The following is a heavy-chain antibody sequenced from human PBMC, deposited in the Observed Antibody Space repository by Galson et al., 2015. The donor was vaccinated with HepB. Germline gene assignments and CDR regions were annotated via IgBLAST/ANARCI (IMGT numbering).Heavy chain of an antibody. Sequence: QSGAEVKKPGESLRISCKGSGYSFTSYWISWVRQMPGKGLEWMGRIDPSDSYTNYSPSFQGHVTISADKSISTAYLQWSSLKASDTAMYYCARRLVADHYYYGMDVWGQGTTVTVSS. CDR3: ARRLVADHYYYGMDV. J-gene: IGHJ6*02. CDR2: IDPSDSYT. CDR1: GYSFTSYW. D-gene: IGHD2-15*01. V-gene: IGHV5-10-1*01.